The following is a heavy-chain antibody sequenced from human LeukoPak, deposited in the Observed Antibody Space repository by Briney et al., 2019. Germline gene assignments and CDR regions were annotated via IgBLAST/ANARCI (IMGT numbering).Heavy chain of an antibody. J-gene: IGHJ5*02. CDR2: INAGNGNT. V-gene: IGHV1-3*01. CDR1: GYTFTSYA. CDR3: ARETRGFRNWFDP. Sequence: ASVNVSCKASGYTFTSYAIHWVRQAPGQRLEWMGWINAGNGNTKYSQKFQGRVTITRDTSASTAYMDLSSLRSEDTAVYYCARETRGFRNWFDPWGQGTLVTVSS.